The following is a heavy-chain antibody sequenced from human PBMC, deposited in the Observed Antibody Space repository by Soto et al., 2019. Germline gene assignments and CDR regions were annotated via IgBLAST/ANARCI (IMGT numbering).Heavy chain of an antibody. CDR2: IIPIFGTA. J-gene: IGHJ4*02. CDR3: AGGDSSGYPFDY. Sequence: QVQLVQSGAEVKKPGSSVKVSCKASGGTFSSYAISWVRQAPGQGLEWMGGIIPIFGTANYAQKFQGRVPFTADEATSTAYMELCSLRAEDTAVYYCAGGDSSGYPFDYWGPGSLVTVSS. D-gene: IGHD3-22*01. V-gene: IGHV1-69*12. CDR1: GGTFSSYA.